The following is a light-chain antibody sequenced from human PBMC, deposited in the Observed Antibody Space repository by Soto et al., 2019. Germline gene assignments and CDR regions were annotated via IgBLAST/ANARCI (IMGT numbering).Light chain of an antibody. Sequence: QSVLTQPPSASGTPGQRVTISCSGSSSNIGTYTVNWYQQVPGTAPKLLIYSNNQRPSGVPDRFSGSKSGTSASLAISGLQSEDEADNYCAAWDASLNGVTFGGGTKLTVL. CDR1: SSNIGTYT. V-gene: IGLV1-44*01. CDR3: AAWDASLNGVT. J-gene: IGLJ2*01. CDR2: SNN.